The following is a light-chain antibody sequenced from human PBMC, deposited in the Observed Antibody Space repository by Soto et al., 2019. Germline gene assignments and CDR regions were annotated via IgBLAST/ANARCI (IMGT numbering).Light chain of an antibody. CDR1: SSDVGGYNS. Sequence: QSVLTQPASVSGSPGQSITVSCTGTSSDVGGYNSVSWYQQHPGKPPKLIIYEVSNRPSGVSDRFSGSKSGNTASLTISGLQAEDEADYYRSSYTSSSTLYVFGSGTKVTVL. CDR3: SSYTSSSTLYV. J-gene: IGLJ1*01. V-gene: IGLV2-14*01. CDR2: EVS.